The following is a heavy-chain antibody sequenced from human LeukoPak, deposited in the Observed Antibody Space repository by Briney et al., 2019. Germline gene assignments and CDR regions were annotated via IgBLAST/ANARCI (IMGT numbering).Heavy chain of an antibody. CDR2: ISSSGSTI. D-gene: IGHD2-2*01. Sequence: TGGSLRLSCAASGFTFSSYEMNWVRQAPGKGLEWVSYISSSGSTIYYADSVKGRLTISRDNAKNSLYLQMNSLRAEDTAVYYCARVSRVYYGMDVWGKGPRSPSPQ. CDR1: GFTFSSYE. V-gene: IGHV3-48*03. J-gene: IGHJ6*04. CDR3: ARVSRVYYGMDV.